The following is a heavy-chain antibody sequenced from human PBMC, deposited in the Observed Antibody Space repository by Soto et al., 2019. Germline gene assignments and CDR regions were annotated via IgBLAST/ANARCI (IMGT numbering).Heavy chain of an antibody. D-gene: IGHD5-12*01. J-gene: IGHJ4*02. V-gene: IGHV4-4*07. CDR2: MHTSGST. Sequence: SEVRSVTCIVPVFSISTYHWIWILHPAGKGLEWIGRMHTSGSTNYNPSLKSRVSMSVDTSKNHFSLKVSSVTAADTAVYYCARDEYGYGDSYDSWGQGTVVTVS. CDR3: ARDEYGYGDSYDS. CDR1: VFSISTYH.